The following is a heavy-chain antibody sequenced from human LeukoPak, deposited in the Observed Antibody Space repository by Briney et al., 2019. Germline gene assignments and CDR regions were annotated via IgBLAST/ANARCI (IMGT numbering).Heavy chain of an antibody. V-gene: IGHV3-15*01. CDR2: IKSKTDGGTT. Sequence: GGSLRLSCAASGFTFSNAWMSWVRQAPGKGLEWVGRIKSKTDGGTTDYAAPVKGRFTISRDDSKNTLYLQMNSLKTEDTAVYYSTTAPLELPANLDYWGRGTLVTVSS. CDR1: GFTFSNAW. CDR3: TTAPLELPANLDY. J-gene: IGHJ4*02. D-gene: IGHD1-7*01.